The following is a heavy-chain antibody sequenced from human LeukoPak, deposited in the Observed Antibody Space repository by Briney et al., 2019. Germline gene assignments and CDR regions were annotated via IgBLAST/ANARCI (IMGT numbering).Heavy chain of an antibody. CDR2: IGGGGPTT. Sequence: GGSLRLSCAASGFTFSTYAMNWLRQAPAKGLEWVSTIGGGGPTTDYAASVKDRFTISRDNSKNTLYLQMNSLRAEDTAVYFCARGFLGGTDQYFDSWGQGTLVTVSS. D-gene: IGHD6-19*01. V-gene: IGHV3-23*01. CDR1: GFTFSTYA. J-gene: IGHJ4*02. CDR3: ARGFLGGTDQYFDS.